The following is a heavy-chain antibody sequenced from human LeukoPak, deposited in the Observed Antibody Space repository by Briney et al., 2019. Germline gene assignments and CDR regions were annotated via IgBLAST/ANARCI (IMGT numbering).Heavy chain of an antibody. CDR2: IYPDESNI. D-gene: IGHD6-13*01. V-gene: IGHV5-51*01. CDR3: ARPPSRGYSSSFEY. J-gene: IGHJ4*02. Sequence: GESLKISCKGSGYSFATYWIAWVRQMPGKGLEWMGIIYPDESNIGYSPSFRGQVTISADKSISTAYLQWSSLKASDTAIYYCARPPSRGYSSSFEYWGQGTLVTVSS. CDR1: GYSFATYW.